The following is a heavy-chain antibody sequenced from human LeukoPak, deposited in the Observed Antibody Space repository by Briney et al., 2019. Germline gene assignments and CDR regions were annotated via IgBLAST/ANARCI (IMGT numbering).Heavy chain of an antibody. CDR3: AKRALLGFGELYYFDY. D-gene: IGHD3-10*01. CDR2: ISGSGGST. J-gene: IGHJ4*02. V-gene: IGHV3-23*01. Sequence: GGSLRLSCAASGFTFSSYAMSWVRQAPGKGLEWVSAISGSGGSTYYADSVKGRFIISRDNSKNTLYLQMNSLRAEDTAVYYCAKRALLGFGELYYFDYWGQGTLVTVSS. CDR1: GFTFSSYA.